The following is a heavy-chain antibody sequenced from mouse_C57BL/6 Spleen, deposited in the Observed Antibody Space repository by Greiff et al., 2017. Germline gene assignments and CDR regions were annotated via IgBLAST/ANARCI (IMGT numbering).Heavy chain of an antibody. J-gene: IGHJ1*03. CDR2: IRNKANGYTA. CDR3: ARPPLYYGSSDWYFDV. CDR1: GFTFTDYY. Sequence: DVMLVESGGGLVQPGGSLSLSCAASGFTFTDYYMSWVRQPPGKALEWLGFIRNKANGYTAEYSASVKGRFTISRDNSQSILYLQMNALRAEDSATYYWARPPLYYGSSDWYFDVWGTGTTVTVSS. D-gene: IGHD1-1*01. V-gene: IGHV7-3*01.